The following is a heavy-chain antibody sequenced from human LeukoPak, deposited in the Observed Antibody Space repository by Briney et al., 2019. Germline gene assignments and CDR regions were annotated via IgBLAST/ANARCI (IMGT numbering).Heavy chain of an antibody. CDR1: GGSFSGYY. Sequence: PSETLSLTCAVYGGSFSGYYWGWIRQPPGKGLEWIGYIYYSGSTNYNPSLKSRVTISVDTSKNQFSLKLSSVTAADTAVYYCARGGDHNYDLWSGYLGGGGSATQIYGMDVWGQGTTVTVSS. CDR2: IYYSGST. D-gene: IGHD3-3*01. V-gene: IGHV4-59*01. J-gene: IGHJ6*02. CDR3: ARGGDHNYDLWSGYLGGGGSATQIYGMDV.